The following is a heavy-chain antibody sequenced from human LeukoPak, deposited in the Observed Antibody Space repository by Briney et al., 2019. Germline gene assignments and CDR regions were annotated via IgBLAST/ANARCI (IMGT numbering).Heavy chain of an antibody. J-gene: IGHJ4*02. D-gene: IGHD4-17*01. CDR2: IIPIFGTA. CDR1: GGTFSSYA. Sequence: SVKVSCKASGGTFSSYAISWVRQAPGQGLEWMGGIIPIFGTANYAQKFQGRVTITADESTSTAYMELSSLRSEDTAVYYCAANGDDYGDYVDYWGQGTLVTVSS. V-gene: IGHV1-69*13. CDR3: AANGDDYGDYVDY.